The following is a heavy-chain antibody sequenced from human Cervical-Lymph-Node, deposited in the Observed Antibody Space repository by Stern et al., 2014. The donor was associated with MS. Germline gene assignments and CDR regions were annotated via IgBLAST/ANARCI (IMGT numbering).Heavy chain of an antibody. Sequence: QVQLVESGAEVKKPGASVKVSCEASGFTFTDYYMHWVRQAPGQGLEWMGWINPKSGGTSYAPRFQGRVTMTRDTSISTAYMDLSRLTSDDTAVYSCARGPYDHHLIEDAFDLWGQGTLVTVSS. J-gene: IGHJ3*01. CDR2: INPKSGGT. CDR1: GFTFTDYY. V-gene: IGHV1-2*02. D-gene: IGHD3-22*01. CDR3: ARGPYDHHLIEDAFDL.